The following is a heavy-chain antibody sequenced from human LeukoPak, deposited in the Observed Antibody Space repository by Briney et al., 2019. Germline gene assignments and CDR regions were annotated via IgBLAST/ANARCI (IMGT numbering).Heavy chain of an antibody. D-gene: IGHD5-18*01. CDR3: ARAPGYSYGYYYYYYYMDV. J-gene: IGHJ6*03. CDR1: GFTFSSYG. Sequence: PGGSLRLSCAASGFTFSSYGMHWVRQAPGKGLEWVAVISYDGSNKYYADSVKGRFTISRDNSKNSLYLQMNSLRAEDTAVYYCARAPGYSYGYYYYYYYMDVWGKGTTVTVSS. CDR2: ISYDGSNK. V-gene: IGHV3-30*03.